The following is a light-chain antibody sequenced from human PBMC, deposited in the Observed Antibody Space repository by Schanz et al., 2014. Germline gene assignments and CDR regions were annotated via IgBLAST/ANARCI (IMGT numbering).Light chain of an antibody. V-gene: IGLV1-40*01. CDR3: LSYDTSLGGRHWV. CDR2: GNS. CDR1: SSNIGAGYD. J-gene: IGLJ3*02. Sequence: QSVLTQPPSVSGAPGQRVTISCTGSSSNIGAGYDVHWYQQLPGTAPKLLIYGNSNRPSGVPDRFSGSKSGTSASLAITGLQAEDEADYYCLSYDTSLGGRHWVFGGGTKLIVL.